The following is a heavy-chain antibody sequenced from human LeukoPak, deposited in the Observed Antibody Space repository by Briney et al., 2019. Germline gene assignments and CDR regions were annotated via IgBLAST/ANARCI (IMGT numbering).Heavy chain of an antibody. D-gene: IGHD2-2*01. V-gene: IGHV6-1*01. J-gene: IGHJ5*02. CDR3: ARRLTQYDCFDP. CDR2: TYYRSTWYN. CDR1: GDSVSSNSVA. Sequence: SHTLSLTCAISGDSVSSNSVAWNWIRQSPSRGLEWLGRTYYRSTWYNDYAVSVRGRITVNPDTSKNQFSLHLNSVTPEDTAVYYCARRLTQYDCFDPWGQGILVTVSS.